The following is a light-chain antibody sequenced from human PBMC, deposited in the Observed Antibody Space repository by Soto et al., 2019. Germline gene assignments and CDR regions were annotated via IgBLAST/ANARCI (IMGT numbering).Light chain of an antibody. CDR1: SSDVGGYKY. CDR3: SSYTSTSTWV. CDR2: EVS. V-gene: IGLV2-14*01. Sequence: QSVLTQPASVSGSPGQSITISCTGSSSDVGGYKYVSWYQHHPGKAPKLMIYEVSSRPSGVSNRFSGSKSGNTASLTISGLQAEDEADYYCSSYTSTSTWVFGGGTKVTVL. J-gene: IGLJ3*02.